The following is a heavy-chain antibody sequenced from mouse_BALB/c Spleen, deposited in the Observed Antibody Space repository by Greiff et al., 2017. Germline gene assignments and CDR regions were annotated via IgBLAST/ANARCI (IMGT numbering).Heavy chain of an antibody. J-gene: IGHJ4*01. V-gene: IGHV3-8*02. D-gene: IGHD2-4*01. CDR2: ISYSGST. CDR3: ASTMSTTRAPYAMDY. Sequence: EVKLMESGPSLVKPSQTLSLTCSVTGDSITSGYWNWIRKFPGNKLEYMGYISYSGSTYYNPSLKSRISITRDTSKNQYYLQLNSVTTEDTATYYCASTMSTTRAPYAMDYWGQGTSVTVSS. CDR1: GDSITSGY.